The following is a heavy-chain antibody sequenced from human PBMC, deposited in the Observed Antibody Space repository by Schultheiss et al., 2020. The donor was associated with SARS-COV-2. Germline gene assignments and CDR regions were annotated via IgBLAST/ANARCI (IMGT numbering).Heavy chain of an antibody. V-gene: IGHV5-51*01. CDR2: IYHGDSDT. J-gene: IGHJ3*02. D-gene: IGHD3-22*01. CDR1: GYSFTSYW. CDR3: ARRRYYDSSGYYHDAFDI. Sequence: GESLKISCKGSGYSFTSYWIGWVRQMPGKGLEWMGIIYHGDSDTRYSPSFQGQVTISADKSISTAYLQWSSLKASDTAMYYCARRRYYDSSGYYHDAFDIWGQGTMVTVSS.